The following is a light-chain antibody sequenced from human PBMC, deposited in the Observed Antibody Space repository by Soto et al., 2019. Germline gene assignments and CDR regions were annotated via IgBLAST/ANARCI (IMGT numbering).Light chain of an antibody. CDR3: QQYNNWPPWT. V-gene: IGKV3-15*01. CDR1: QSVSNN. CDR2: DAS. Sequence: ILMTQSPATLSVSPGERATLSCRASQSVSNNLAWYQQKPGQAPRLLIHDASTRATGIPARFSGSGSGTEFTLTISGLQSEDSAVYYCQQYNNWPPWTFGQGTKVEIK. J-gene: IGKJ1*01.